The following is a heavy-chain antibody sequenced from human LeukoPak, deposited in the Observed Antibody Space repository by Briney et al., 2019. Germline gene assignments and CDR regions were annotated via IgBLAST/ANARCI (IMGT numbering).Heavy chain of an antibody. CDR3: ARVRSCSRYYFDY. CDR2: IIPIFGTA. Sequence: GASVKVSCKASGGTFNSYAISWVRQAPGQGLEWMGGIIPIFGTANYAQKFQGRVAITADKSTSTAYMELSSLRSEDTAVYYCARVRSCSRYYFDYWGQGTLVTVSS. D-gene: IGHD3-10*02. V-gene: IGHV1-69*06. CDR1: GGTFNSYA. J-gene: IGHJ4*02.